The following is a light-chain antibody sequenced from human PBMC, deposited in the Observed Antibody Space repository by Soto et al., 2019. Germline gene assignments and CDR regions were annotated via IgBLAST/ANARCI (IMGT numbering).Light chain of an antibody. Sequence: EIVLTQSPGTLSLSPGERATLSCRASQSVSSSYLAWYQQKPGQAPRLLIYGASSRATGIPDRFSGSGSGTGFTLPISRLEPEDFAVYYCQQYGSSPYTFGQGTKLEIK. CDR3: QQYGSSPYT. CDR2: GAS. J-gene: IGKJ2*01. CDR1: QSVSSSY. V-gene: IGKV3-20*01.